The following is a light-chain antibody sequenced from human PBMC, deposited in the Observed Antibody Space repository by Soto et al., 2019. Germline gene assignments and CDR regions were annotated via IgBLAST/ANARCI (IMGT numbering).Light chain of an antibody. J-gene: IGKJ2*01. V-gene: IGKV2-24*01. CDR3: IQATQFPFT. CDR2: KVS. Sequence: DIVMTQTPLSSPVTLGQPASISCSSSQSLLHSDGNTYLSWLQQRPGQPPRLLIYKVSKRFSGVPDRFSGSGAGTYFTRKISRVEAEDAGFYYCIQATQFPFTFGQGTNLDI. CDR1: QSLLHSDGNTY.